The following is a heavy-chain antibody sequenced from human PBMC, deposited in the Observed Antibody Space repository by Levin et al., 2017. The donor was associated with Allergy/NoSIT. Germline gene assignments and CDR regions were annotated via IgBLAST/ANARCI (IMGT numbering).Heavy chain of an antibody. J-gene: IGHJ6*02. D-gene: IGHD2-15*01. Sequence: GGSLRLSCAASGFTFSIYAMNWVRQVPGKGLEWVSRIGGSGVGTYYTDYVKGRFTISRDNSKNTLFLQMNSLRVEDTAVYYCARYCSGASCYGGMDVWGQGTTVTVSS. V-gene: IGHV3-23*01. CDR1: GFTFSIYA. CDR3: ARYCSGASCYGGMDV. CDR2: IGGSGVGT.